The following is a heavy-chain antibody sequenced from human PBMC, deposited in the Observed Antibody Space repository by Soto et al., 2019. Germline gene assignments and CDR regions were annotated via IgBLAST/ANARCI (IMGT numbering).Heavy chain of an antibody. CDR1: GGSISSSSYY. D-gene: IGHD1-1*01. CDR2: IYYSGST. J-gene: IGHJ4*02. V-gene: IGHV4-39*02. Sequence: SETLSLTCTVSGGSISSSSYYWGWIRQPPGKGLEWIGSIYYSGSTYYNPSLKSRVTISVDTSKNQFSLKLSSVTAADTAVYYCAKEIELERGGYFDYWGQGTLVTVSS. CDR3: AKEIELERGGYFDY.